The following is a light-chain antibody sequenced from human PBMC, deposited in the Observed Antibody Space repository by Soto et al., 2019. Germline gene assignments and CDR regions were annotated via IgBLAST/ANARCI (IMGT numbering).Light chain of an antibody. CDR2: AAS. V-gene: IGKV1-17*01. J-gene: IGKJ1*01. Sequence: DIQMTQSPSSLSASVGDRVTITCRASQDIRKDLAWYQHKPGKAPKRLIYAASSFQSGLPSRFSGSGSGTEFTLTISSLQPEDFATYYCLQYNNYPRAFGQGTKVDIK. CDR3: LQYNNYPRA. CDR1: QDIRKD.